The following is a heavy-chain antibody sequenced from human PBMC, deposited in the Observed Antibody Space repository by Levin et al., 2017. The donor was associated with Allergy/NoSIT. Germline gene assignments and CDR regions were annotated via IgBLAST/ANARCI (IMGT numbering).Heavy chain of an antibody. CDR1: GFTFSDYY. D-gene: IGHD6-13*01. CDR2: ISSSGSTI. J-gene: IGHJ4*02. CDR3: ARGAIAAAGKPLDY. V-gene: IGHV3-11*01. Sequence: GESLKISCAASGFTFSDYYMSWIRQAPGKGLEWVSYISSSGSTIYYADSVKGRFTISRDNAKNSLYLQMNSLRAEDTAVYYCARGAIAAAGKPLDYWGQGTLVTVSS.